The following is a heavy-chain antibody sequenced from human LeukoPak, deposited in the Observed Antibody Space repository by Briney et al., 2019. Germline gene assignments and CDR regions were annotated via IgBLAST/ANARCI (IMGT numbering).Heavy chain of an antibody. Sequence: TGGSLRLSCAASGFTFSSYSMNWIRQPPGKGLEWIGEINHSGSTNYNPSLKSRVTISVDTSKNQFSLKLSSVTAADTAVYYCARDDILTGYQPGDYWGQGTLVTVSS. V-gene: IGHV4-34*01. J-gene: IGHJ4*02. CDR1: GFTFSSYS. D-gene: IGHD3-9*01. CDR3: ARDDILTGYQPGDY. CDR2: INHSGST.